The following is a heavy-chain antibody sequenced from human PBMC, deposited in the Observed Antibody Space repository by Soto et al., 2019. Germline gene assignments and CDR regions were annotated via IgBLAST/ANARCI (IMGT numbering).Heavy chain of an antibody. CDR2: INPSGGST. J-gene: IGHJ6*02. Sequence: ASLKVSCKASGYTFTSYYMHWVRQAPGQGLEWMGIINPSGGSTSYAQKFQGRVTMTRDTSTSTVYMELSSLRSEDTAVYYCARAYYYDSSGYYPLYYYGMDVWGQGTTVTVSS. CDR1: GYTFTSYY. CDR3: ARAYYYDSSGYYPLYYYGMDV. V-gene: IGHV1-46*01. D-gene: IGHD3-22*01.